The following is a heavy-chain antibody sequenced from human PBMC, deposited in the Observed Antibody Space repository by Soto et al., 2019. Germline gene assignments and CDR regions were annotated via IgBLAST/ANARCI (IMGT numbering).Heavy chain of an antibody. CDR2: IYSGGST. J-gene: IGHJ6*02. CDR3: ATRHITMVRGVIIEDYYGMDV. D-gene: IGHD3-10*01. CDR1: GFTVSSNY. V-gene: IGHV3-53*01. Sequence: GGSLRLSCAASGFTVSSNYMSWVRQAPGKGLEWVSVIYSGGSTYYADSAKGRFTISRDNSKNTLYPQMNSLRAEDTAVYYCATRHITMVRGVIIEDYYGMDVWGQGTTVTVSS.